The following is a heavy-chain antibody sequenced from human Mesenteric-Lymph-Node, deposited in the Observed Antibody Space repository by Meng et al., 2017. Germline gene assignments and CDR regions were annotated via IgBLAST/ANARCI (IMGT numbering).Heavy chain of an antibody. Sequence: QVQLQQWGAGLLKPSETLSLTCAVYGGSFSGYYWNWIRQPPGKGLEWIGEINHSGRTNYNPSVKSRVSMSVDKSQNHFSLRLSSVTAADTAVYYCTTLYGDSISWGQGTLVTVSS. D-gene: IGHD4-17*01. V-gene: IGHV4-34*01. CDR1: GGSFSGYY. J-gene: IGHJ4*02. CDR3: TTLYGDSIS. CDR2: INHSGRT.